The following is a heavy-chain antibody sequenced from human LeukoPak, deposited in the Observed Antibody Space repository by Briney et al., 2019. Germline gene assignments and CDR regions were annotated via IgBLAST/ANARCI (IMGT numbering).Heavy chain of an antibody. CDR3: AKVDGYYFNYFDY. D-gene: IGHD3-22*01. CDR2: ISGSGGST. V-gene: IGHV3-23*01. Sequence: GGSLRLSCAASGFTFSSYAMSWVRQAPGKGLEWVSAISGSGGSTYYADSVKGRFTISGDNSKNTLYLQMNSLRAEDTAVYYCAKVDGYYFNYFDYWGQGTLVTVSS. J-gene: IGHJ4*02. CDR1: GFTFSSYA.